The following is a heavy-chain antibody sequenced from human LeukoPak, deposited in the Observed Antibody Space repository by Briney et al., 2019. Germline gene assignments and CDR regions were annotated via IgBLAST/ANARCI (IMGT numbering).Heavy chain of an antibody. D-gene: IGHD4-11*01. V-gene: IGHV4-34*12. CDR1: GAFSSGYY. Sequence: SQTLSLTCAVYGAFSSGYYWSWLRHPPGKGLGWLGELIHSGRTNYTPSLNSRVTIAVDPSTNQFSLKLSCVPTTDPAVSYCARSPRTPTSSNYAPSLNYYGMDVWGQGTTVTVSS. J-gene: IGHJ6*02. CDR3: ARSPRTPTSSNYAPSLNYYGMDV. CDR2: LIHSGRT.